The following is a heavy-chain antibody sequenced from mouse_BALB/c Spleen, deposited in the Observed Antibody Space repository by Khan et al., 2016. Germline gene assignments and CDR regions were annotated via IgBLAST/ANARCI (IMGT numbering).Heavy chain of an antibody. V-gene: IGHV7-3*02. CDR1: GFTFTDYY. J-gene: IGHJ4*01. CDR2: IRNKANGYTI. CDR3: ARLMHYYAMDY. Sequence: EVELVESGGGLVQPGGSLRLSCATSGFTFTDYYMSWVRQPPGKALEWLGFIRNKANGYTIEYSASVKGRFTISRDNSQSILHLQSNTLIAQHRTTYYCARLMHYYAMDYWGQGTSVTVSS.